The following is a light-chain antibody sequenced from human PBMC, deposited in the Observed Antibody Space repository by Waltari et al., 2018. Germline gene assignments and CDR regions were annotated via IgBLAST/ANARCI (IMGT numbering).Light chain of an antibody. CDR2: GAF. V-gene: IGKV1-39*01. Sequence: DIQMTQSPSSLSASVGDRVTITCRASQSINNYLNWYQQKPGKAPKLLIYGAFNLQTGVPSRFSGRRSGTDLTLTIYSLQPEDFATYYCQQSYRSPHTFGGGTKVEIK. CDR1: QSINNY. J-gene: IGKJ4*01. CDR3: QQSYRSPHT.